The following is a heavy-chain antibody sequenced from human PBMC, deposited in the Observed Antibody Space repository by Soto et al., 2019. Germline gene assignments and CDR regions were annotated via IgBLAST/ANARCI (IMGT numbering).Heavy chain of an antibody. CDR1: GFTFSSYA. D-gene: IGHD3-3*01. V-gene: IGHV3-30-3*01. Sequence: QVQLVESGGGVVQPGRSLRLFCAASGFTFSSYAMHWVRQAPGKGLEWVAVISYDGSNKYYADSVKGRFTISRDNSKNTLYLQMNSLRAEDTAVYYCARDLEDFGVVSNFDYWGQGTLVTVSS. J-gene: IGHJ4*02. CDR3: ARDLEDFGVVSNFDY. CDR2: ISYDGSNK.